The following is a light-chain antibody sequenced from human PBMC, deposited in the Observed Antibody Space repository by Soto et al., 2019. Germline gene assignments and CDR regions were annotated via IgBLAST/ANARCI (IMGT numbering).Light chain of an antibody. J-gene: IGLJ3*02. CDR1: SSDVGGYNY. Sequence: QSVLTQPRSVSGSPGQSVTISCTGTSSDVGGYNYVSWYQHHPGKAPKLMIYDVSKRPSGVPDRFSGSKSGNTASLTISRLQAEDEADYYCCSYAGSWVFGGGTKLTVL. V-gene: IGLV2-11*01. CDR3: CSYAGSWV. CDR2: DVS.